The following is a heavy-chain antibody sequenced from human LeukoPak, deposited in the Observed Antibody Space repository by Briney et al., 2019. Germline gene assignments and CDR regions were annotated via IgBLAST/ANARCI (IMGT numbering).Heavy chain of an antibody. Sequence: PGGSLRLSCAASGFTFSSYAMSWVRQAPGKGLEWVSVIGGGPGNTYYTDSVKGRFTISRDNSKNTLYLHLNSLRAEDTAVYYCAELGITMIGGVWGKGTTVTISS. CDR1: GFTFSSYA. J-gene: IGHJ6*04. V-gene: IGHV3-23*01. D-gene: IGHD3-10*02. CDR3: AELGITMIGGV. CDR2: IGGGPGNT.